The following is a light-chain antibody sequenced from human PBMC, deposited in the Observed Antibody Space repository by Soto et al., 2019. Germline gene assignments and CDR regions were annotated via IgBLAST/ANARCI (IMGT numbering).Light chain of an antibody. J-gene: IGKJ4*01. Sequence: DIQMTQSPSSLSASVGDRVTITCQASQDISNYLNWYQQKPGKAPKLLIYDASNMETGVPSRFSGIGFGTVFTFTFSSLQPEDIALYYCQQYDNLPPRLTFGGGTKVDIK. CDR3: QQYDNLPPRLT. V-gene: IGKV1-33*01. CDR2: DAS. CDR1: QDISNY.